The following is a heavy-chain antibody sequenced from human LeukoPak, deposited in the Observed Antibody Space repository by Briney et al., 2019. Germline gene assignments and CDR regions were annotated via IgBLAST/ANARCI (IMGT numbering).Heavy chain of an antibody. V-gene: IGHV3-74*01. D-gene: IGHD6-13*01. CDR3: VRGGRPYSSSWYVDY. Sequence: GGSLRLSCAASGFTFSSYWMHWVRQAPGKGLLWVSRINTDGSSTSYAGSVKGRFSLSGDNAKNTLYLQMNSLRAQDTAVYYCVRGGRPYSSSWYVDYWGQGTLVTVSS. CDR1: GFTFSSYW. CDR2: INTDGSST. J-gene: IGHJ4*02.